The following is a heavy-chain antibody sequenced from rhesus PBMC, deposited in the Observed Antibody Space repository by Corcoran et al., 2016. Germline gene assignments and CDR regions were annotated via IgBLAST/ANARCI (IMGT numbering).Heavy chain of an antibody. CDR1: GGSVSSSNW. D-gene: IGHD6-43*01. Sequence: QVQLQESGPGLVKPSETLSLTCAVSGGSVSSSNWWSWIRQPPGKGLEWIGYISGSSGSTYYNPSLKSRVTISTDTSKNQFSLKLSSVTAADTAVYYCVREDPGGIAAAGVDYWGQGVLVTVSS. CDR2: ISGSSGST. J-gene: IGHJ4*01. CDR3: VREDPGGIAAAGVDY. V-gene: IGHV4-65*01.